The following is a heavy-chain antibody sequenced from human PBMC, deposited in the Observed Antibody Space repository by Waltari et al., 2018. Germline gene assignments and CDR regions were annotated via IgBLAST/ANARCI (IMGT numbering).Heavy chain of an antibody. V-gene: IGHV1-69-2*01. Sequence: EVQLVQSGAAVNTPGATVTTPCQASGATFIDYSMHWVQQAPGKGLEWVGRIDPEDGETVYAEKFQGRVTITADTSTDTSYLELSSLRSDDTAVYYCAPLPGGSGQTFDYWGQGTLLTVSS. CDR3: APLPGGSGQTFDY. CDR1: GATFIDYS. J-gene: IGHJ4*02. D-gene: IGHD3-10*01. CDR2: IDPEDGET.